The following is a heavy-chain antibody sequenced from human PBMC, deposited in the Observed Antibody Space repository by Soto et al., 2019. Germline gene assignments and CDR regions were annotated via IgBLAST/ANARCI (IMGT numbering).Heavy chain of an antibody. CDR2: ISRGGAYT. D-gene: IGHD3-9*01. J-gene: IGHJ1*01. Sequence: GGSLRLSCAASDFIFLDYAMTWVRQAPGKGLEWVSTISRGGAYTHYADSVEGRFTISRDNSKNILYLDMRSLRGEDTAFYYCTKDPSTGYADHWGQGTLVTVSS. CDR1: DFIFLDYA. CDR3: TKDPSTGYADH. V-gene: IGHV3-23*01.